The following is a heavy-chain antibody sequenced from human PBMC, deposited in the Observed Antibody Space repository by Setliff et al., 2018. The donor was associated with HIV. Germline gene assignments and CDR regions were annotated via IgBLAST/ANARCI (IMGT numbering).Heavy chain of an antibody. J-gene: IGHJ1*01. CDR2: LSGSGGAT. V-gene: IGHV3-23*01. Sequence: ETLSLTCAVSGGSISSNGFYWGWIRQSPGKGLEWVSTLSGSGGATNYADSVKGRFTISRDNSKNTLYLQMNSLRAEDTALYYCAKELRDTTMAPLAEYFQHWGQGTLVTVSS. D-gene: IGHD5-18*01. CDR3: AKELRDTTMAPLAEYFQH. CDR1: GGSISSNG.